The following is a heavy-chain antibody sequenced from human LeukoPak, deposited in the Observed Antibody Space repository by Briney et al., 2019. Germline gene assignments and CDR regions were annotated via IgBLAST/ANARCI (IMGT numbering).Heavy chain of an antibody. CDR2: IYYSGST. CDR3: ARVNVHWFDP. D-gene: IGHD6-6*01. J-gene: IGHJ5*02. Sequence: SETLSLTCTVPGGSISSGGYYWSWIRQHPGKGLEWIGYIYYSGSTYYNPSLKSRVTISVDTSKNQFSLKLSSVTAADTAVYYCARVNVHWFDPWGQGTLVTVSS. V-gene: IGHV4-31*03. CDR1: GGSISSGGYY.